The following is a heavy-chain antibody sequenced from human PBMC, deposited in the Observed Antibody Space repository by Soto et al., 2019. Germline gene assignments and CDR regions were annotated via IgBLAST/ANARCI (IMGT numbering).Heavy chain of an antibody. CDR2: IYYSGST. V-gene: IGHV4-59*01. D-gene: IGHD3-22*01. CDR1: GGAIRTYY. CDR3: ARLGHVYYYDSSGYREYFQH. Sequence: PSETLSDTCTVSGGAIRTYYWRWIRQPPGKGLEWIGYIYYSGSTTYNPSLRSRVTISVDTSKNQFSLKLSSVTAADTAVYYCARLGHVYYYDSSGYREYFQHWGQG. J-gene: IGHJ1*01.